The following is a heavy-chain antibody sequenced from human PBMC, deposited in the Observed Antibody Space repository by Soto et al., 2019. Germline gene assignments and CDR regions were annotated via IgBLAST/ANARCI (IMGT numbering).Heavy chain of an antibody. CDR1: GFTFSSYS. CDR2: ISSSSSYI. CDR3: ATGQLVLDYYYGMDV. Sequence: PGGSLRLSCAASGFTFSSYSMNWVRQAPGKGLEWVSSISSSSSYIYYADSVKGRFTISRDNAKNSLYLQMNSLRAEDTAVYYCATGQLVLDYYYGMDVWGQGTTVTVSS. V-gene: IGHV3-21*01. D-gene: IGHD6-6*01. J-gene: IGHJ6*02.